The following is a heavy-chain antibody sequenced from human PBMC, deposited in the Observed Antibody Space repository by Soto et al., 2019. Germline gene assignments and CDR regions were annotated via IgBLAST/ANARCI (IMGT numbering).Heavy chain of an antibody. CDR3: ARDRRRGGLSYRMGDAFDI. V-gene: IGHV3-33*01. CDR1: GFTFSSYG. CDR2: IWYDGSNK. Sequence: GGSLRLSCAASGFTFSSYGMHWVRQAPGKGLEWVAVIWYDGSNKYYADSVKGRFTISRDNSKNTLYLQMNSLRAEDTAVYYCARDRRRGGLSYRMGDAFDIWGQGTMVTVSS. D-gene: IGHD2-8*01. J-gene: IGHJ3*02.